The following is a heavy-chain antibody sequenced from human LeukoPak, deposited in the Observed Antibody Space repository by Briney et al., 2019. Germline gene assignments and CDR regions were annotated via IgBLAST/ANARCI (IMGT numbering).Heavy chain of an antibody. J-gene: IGHJ5*02. V-gene: IGHV4-38-2*02. CDR2: IYHTGTT. CDR3: ARRGLRFLESVKYSWFDP. Sequence: PSETLSLTCTVSGYSISSNYYWGWIRQPPGKGLEWIGSIYHTGTTYYNPSLKSRVTISVDTSKSQFSLKLSSVTAADTAIYFCARRGLRFLESVKYSWFDPWGQGTLVTVSS. D-gene: IGHD3-3*01. CDR1: GYSISSNYY.